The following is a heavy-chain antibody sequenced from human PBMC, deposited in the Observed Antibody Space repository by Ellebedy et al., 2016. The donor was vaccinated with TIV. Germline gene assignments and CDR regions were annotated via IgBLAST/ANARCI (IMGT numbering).Heavy chain of an antibody. D-gene: IGHD3-3*01. Sequence: SETLSLTXAVYGGSFSGYYWSWIRQPPGKGLEWIGEINHSGSTNYNPSLKSRVTISVDTSKNQFSLKLSSVTAADTAVYYCARATIFGVVTPRGWFNPWGQGTLVTVSS. V-gene: IGHV4-34*01. CDR1: GGSFSGYY. CDR2: INHSGST. CDR3: ARATIFGVVTPRGWFNP. J-gene: IGHJ5*02.